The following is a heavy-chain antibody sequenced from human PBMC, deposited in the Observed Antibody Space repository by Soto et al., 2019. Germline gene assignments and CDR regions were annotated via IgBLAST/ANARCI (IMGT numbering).Heavy chain of an antibody. V-gene: IGHV4-59*08. CDR3: ASPTRYCSGGSCYWGAFDI. CDR1: GGSISSYY. CDR2: IYYSGST. J-gene: IGHJ3*02. D-gene: IGHD2-15*01. Sequence: QVQLQESGPGLVKPSETLSLTCTVSGGSISSYYWSWIRQPPGKGLEWIGYIYYSGSTNYNPSLKSRVTISVDTSKNQFSLKLSSVTPADTAVYYCASPTRYCSGGSCYWGAFDIWGQGTMVTVSS.